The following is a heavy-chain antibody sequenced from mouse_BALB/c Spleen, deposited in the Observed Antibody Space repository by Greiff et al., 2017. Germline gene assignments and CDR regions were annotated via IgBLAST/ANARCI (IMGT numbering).Heavy chain of an antibody. V-gene: IGHV2-9*02. D-gene: IGHD1-1*01. CDR2: IWAGGST. CDR1: GFSLTSYG. CDR3: AIYYYGSSYAMDY. Sequence: VKLVESGPGLVAPSQSLSITCTVSGFSLTSYGVHWVRQPPGKGLEWLGVIWAGGSTNYNSALMSRLSISKDNSKSQVFLKMNSLQTDDTAMYYCAIYYYGSSYAMDYWGQGTSVTVSS. J-gene: IGHJ4*01.